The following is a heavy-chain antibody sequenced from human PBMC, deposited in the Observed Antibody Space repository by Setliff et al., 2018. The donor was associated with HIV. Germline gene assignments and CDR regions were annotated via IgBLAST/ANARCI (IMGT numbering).Heavy chain of an antibody. Sequence: PGGSLRLSCAASGFTFDDYAVTWVRQAPGKGLDYVSAISGSGTTTYYADSVRGRFTISRDNSTNTVYLQMHSLRAEDTALYYCAKVMTLWFGDYDAFDIWGQGTMVTVSS. J-gene: IGHJ3*02. D-gene: IGHD3-10*01. CDR2: ISGSGTTT. V-gene: IGHV3-23*01. CDR1: GFTFDDYA. CDR3: AKVMTLWFGDYDAFDI.